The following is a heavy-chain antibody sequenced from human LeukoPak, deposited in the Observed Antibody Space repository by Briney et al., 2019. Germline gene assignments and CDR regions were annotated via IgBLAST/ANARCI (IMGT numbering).Heavy chain of an antibody. V-gene: IGHV1-2*06. J-gene: IGHJ4*02. CDR1: GYTFTGYY. D-gene: IGHD6-13*01. CDR3: ARVWGYSSSWYVY. Sequence: ASVKVSCKASGYTFTGYYMHWVRQAPGQGLEWMGRINPNSGGTNYAQKFQGRVTMTRDTSISTAYMELSGLRSDDTAVYYCARVWGYSSSWYVYWGQGTLVTVSS. CDR2: INPNSGGT.